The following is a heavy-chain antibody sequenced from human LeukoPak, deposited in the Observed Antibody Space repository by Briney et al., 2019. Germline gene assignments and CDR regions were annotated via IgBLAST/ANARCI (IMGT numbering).Heavy chain of an antibody. V-gene: IGHV3-20*04. CDR2: INWNSGTI. CDR3: AKEVGANENWFDP. CDR1: GFSFDDYA. Sequence: GGSLRLSCAASGFSFDDYALIWVRQVPGKGLEWVSGINWNSGTIGYADSVKGRFTVSRDNAKNTLYLQMNSLRAEDTAVYYCAKEVGANENWFDPWGQGTLVTVSS. D-gene: IGHD1-26*01. J-gene: IGHJ5*02.